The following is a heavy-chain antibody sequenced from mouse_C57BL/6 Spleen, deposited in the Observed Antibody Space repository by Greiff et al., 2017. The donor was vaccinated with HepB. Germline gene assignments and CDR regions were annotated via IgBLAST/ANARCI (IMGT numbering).Heavy chain of an antibody. CDR1: GYAFSSSW. CDR3: ANGVDYAMDY. V-gene: IGHV1-82*01. D-gene: IGHD1-1*01. Sequence: QVQLKESGPELVKPGASVKISCKASGYAFSSSWMNWVKQRPGKGLEWIGRIYPGDGDTNYNGKFKGKATLTADKSSSTAYMQLSSLTSEDSAVYFWANGVDYAMDYWGQGTSVTVSS. CDR2: IYPGDGDT. J-gene: IGHJ4*01.